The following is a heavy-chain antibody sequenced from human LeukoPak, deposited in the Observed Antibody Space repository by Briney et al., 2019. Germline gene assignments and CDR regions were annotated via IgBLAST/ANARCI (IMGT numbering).Heavy chain of an antibody. J-gene: IGHJ5*02. CDR2: IYTSGST. V-gene: IGHV4-4*07. CDR1: GGSISSYY. CDR3: ASGVVVITPGWVWFDP. Sequence: SETLSLTCTVSGGSISSYYWSWIRQPAGKGLEWIGRIYTSGSTNYNPSLKSRVTISVDTSKNQFSLKLSSVTAADTAVYYCASGVVVITPGWVWFDPWGQGTLVTVSS. D-gene: IGHD3-22*01.